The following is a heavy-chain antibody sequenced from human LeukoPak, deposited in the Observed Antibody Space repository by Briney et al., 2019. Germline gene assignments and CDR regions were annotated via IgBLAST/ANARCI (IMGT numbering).Heavy chain of an antibody. Sequence: GALRLFCSGSGFTFSNGWVSWVRQAPGEGLELVGRIKSKTDGGTTDYAAPVKGRFTISRDDSKNTLYLQVNSLKTEDTAVYFCTTDNITPRPFDYWGQGTLVTVSS. D-gene: IGHD1-14*01. V-gene: IGHV3-15*01. CDR2: IKSKTDGGTT. CDR1: GFTFSNGW. CDR3: TTDNITPRPFDY. J-gene: IGHJ4*02.